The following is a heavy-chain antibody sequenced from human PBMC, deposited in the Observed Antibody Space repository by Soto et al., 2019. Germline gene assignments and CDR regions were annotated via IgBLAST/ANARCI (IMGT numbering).Heavy chain of an antibody. CDR3: ARVSRNTGTIQDNWFDP. CDR2: INPSSGGT. Sequence: ASVKVSCKASGYTFTSYYIHWVRQAPGQGLEWMGIINPSSGGTSYAQKFEGRVLMTRHTSTSTVYMKLSSLRSDDTAVYYCARVSRNTGTIQDNWFDPWGQGTLVTVSS. D-gene: IGHD1-7*01. CDR1: GYTFTSYY. V-gene: IGHV1-46*01. J-gene: IGHJ5*02.